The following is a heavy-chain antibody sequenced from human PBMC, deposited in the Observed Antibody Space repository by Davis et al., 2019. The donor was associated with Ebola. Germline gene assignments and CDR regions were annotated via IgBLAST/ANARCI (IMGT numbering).Heavy chain of an antibody. CDR3: ARRGYGGLYHGFDV. V-gene: IGHV5-51*01. CDR2: IYSGDSDT. J-gene: IGHJ4*02. Sequence: GASLKISCKGSGYSFTTYWIAWVRQMPGKGLEWMGIIYSGDSDTRYRPSFEGQVTISVDKSITTAHLQWSSLKASDTAMYYCARRGYGGLYHGFDVWGQGTLVTVSS. CDR1: GYSFTTYW. D-gene: IGHD1-26*01.